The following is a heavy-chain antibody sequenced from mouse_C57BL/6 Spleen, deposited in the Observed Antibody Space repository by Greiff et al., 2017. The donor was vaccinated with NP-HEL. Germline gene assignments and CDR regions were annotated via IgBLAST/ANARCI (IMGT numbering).Heavy chain of an antibody. CDR3: ATPYDYDVPFAY. CDR2: ISSGSSTI. V-gene: IGHV5-17*01. J-gene: IGHJ3*01. CDR1: GFTFSDYG. D-gene: IGHD2-4*01. Sequence: EVQLVESGGGLVKPGGSLKLSCVASGFTFSDYGMHWVRQAPEKGLEWVAYISSGSSTIYYADTVKGRFTISRDNAKNTLFLQMTSLRSEDTAMYYCATPYDYDVPFAYWGQGTLVTVSA.